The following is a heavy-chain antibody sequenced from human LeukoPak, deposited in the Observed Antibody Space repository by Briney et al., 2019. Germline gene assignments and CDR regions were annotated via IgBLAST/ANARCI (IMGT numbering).Heavy chain of an antibody. CDR2: IRYDGSNK. Sequence: GGSLRLSCAASGFTFNSYGMHWVRQAPGKGLEWVSFIRYDGSNKYYADSVKGRFTISRDNAKNTLYLQMNSLRAEDTSVYYCATSSYGGNFGLFDYWGQGILVTVSS. D-gene: IGHD4-23*01. CDR3: ATSSYGGNFGLFDY. V-gene: IGHV3-30*02. CDR1: GFTFNSYG. J-gene: IGHJ4*02.